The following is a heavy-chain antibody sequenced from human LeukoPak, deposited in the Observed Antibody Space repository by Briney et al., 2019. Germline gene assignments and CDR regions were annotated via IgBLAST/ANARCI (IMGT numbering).Heavy chain of an antibody. CDR2: MNPNSGNT. V-gene: IGHV1-8*01. CDR1: GYTFTSYD. CDR3: AGLLWGANWFDP. J-gene: IGHJ5*02. D-gene: IGHD7-27*01. Sequence: GASVKVSRKASGYTFTSYDINWVRQATGQGLEWMGWMNPNSGNTGYAQKFQGRVTMTRNTSISTAYMELSSLRSEDTAVYYCAGLLWGANWFDPWGQGTLVTVSS.